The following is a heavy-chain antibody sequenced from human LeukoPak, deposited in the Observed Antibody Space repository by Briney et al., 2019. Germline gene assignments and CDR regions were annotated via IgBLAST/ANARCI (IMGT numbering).Heavy chain of an antibody. CDR2: TYYRSKWYN. J-gene: IGHJ5*02. CDR3: ARDLEYYDSSGYNWFDP. CDR1: GDSFSSNSAA. V-gene: IGHV6-1*01. Sequence: SQTLSLTCAISGDSFSSNSAAWHWLRQSPSRGLEWLGRTYYRSKWYNDYAVSVKSRITINPDTSKNQFSLQLNSVTPEDTAVYYCARDLEYYDSSGYNWFDPWGQGTLVTVSS. D-gene: IGHD3-22*01.